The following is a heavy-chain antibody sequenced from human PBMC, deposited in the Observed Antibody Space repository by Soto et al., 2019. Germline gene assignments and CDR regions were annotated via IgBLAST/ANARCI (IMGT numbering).Heavy chain of an antibody. CDR3: SYGSSFDY. CDR2: ISHSGRT. CDR1: GSSLRSGSYY. V-gene: IGHV4-61*01. D-gene: IGHD3-10*01. Sequence: SETLSLTCTVSGSSLRSGSYYWSWIRQPPGKGLEWIGYISHSGRTNYDPSLKSRLTMSVDTSQNQFSLQLNSVTAADTAVYYCSYGSSFDYWGQGTLVTVSS. J-gene: IGHJ4*02.